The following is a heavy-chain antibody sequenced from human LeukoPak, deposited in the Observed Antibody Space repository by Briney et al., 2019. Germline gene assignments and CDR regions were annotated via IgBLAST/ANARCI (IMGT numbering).Heavy chain of an antibody. CDR1: GGSFSGYY. D-gene: IGHD3-9*01. CDR2: INHSGTT. Sequence: SETLSLTCAVYGGSFSGYYWSWIRQPPGKGLEWIGEINHSGTTNYNPSLKSRVTISVDTSKNQFSLKLSSVTAADTAVYYCAGAVALRYFDWLSPFDYWGQGTLVTVSS. CDR3: AGAVALRYFDWLSPFDY. J-gene: IGHJ4*02. V-gene: IGHV4-34*01.